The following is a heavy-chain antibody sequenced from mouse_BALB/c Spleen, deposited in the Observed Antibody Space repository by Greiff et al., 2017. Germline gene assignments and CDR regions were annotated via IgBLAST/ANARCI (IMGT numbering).Heavy chain of an antibody. Sequence: DVHLVESGGDLVKPGGSLKLSCAASGFTFSSYGMSWVRQTPDKRLEWVATISSGGSYTYYPDSVKGRFTISRDNAKNTLYLQMSSLKSEDTAMYYCSALLRLRAMDYWGQGTSVTVSS. CDR2: ISSGGSYT. D-gene: IGHD1-2*01. V-gene: IGHV5-6*01. CDR3: SALLRLRAMDY. CDR1: GFTFSSYG. J-gene: IGHJ4*01.